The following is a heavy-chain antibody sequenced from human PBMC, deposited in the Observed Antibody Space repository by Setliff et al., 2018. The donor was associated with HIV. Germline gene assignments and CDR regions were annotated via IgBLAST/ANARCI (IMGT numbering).Heavy chain of an antibody. D-gene: IGHD3-3*01. Sequence: GASVKVSCKASGYIFTDYYMHWVRQAPGQELGWMGRINPNSGGTNYAQKFQGRVTITADKSTSTAYMELTSLRFDDTAMYYCVRGVQSPPHYSYYYMDVWGEGTMVTVSS. J-gene: IGHJ6*03. V-gene: IGHV1-2*06. CDR1: GYIFTDYY. CDR2: INPNSGGT. CDR3: VRGVQSPPHYSYYYMDV.